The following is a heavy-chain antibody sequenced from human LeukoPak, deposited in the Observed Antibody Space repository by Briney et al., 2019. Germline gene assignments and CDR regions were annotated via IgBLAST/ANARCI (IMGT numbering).Heavy chain of an antibody. V-gene: IGHV3-23*01. CDR2: ISGSGGST. CDR1: GFTFSSYA. J-gene: IGHJ4*02. CDR3: ARVRYSSGWYADYFDY. Sequence: GGSLRLSCAASGFTFSSYAMSWVRQAPGKGREWGPAISGSGGSTYYGASVKGRFTISRDNSKNTLYLQMNRLRAEDTAVYYCARVRYSSGWYADYFDYWGQGTLVTVSS. D-gene: IGHD6-19*01.